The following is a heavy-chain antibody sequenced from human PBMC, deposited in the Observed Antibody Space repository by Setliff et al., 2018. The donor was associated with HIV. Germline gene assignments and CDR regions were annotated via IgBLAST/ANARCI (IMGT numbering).Heavy chain of an antibody. CDR1: GGSISSSSYY. CDR3: ARAAYSGTYLWEPATDL. J-gene: IGHJ2*01. V-gene: IGHV4-39*07. Sequence: PSETLSLTCTVSGGSISSSSYYWGWIRQPPGKGLEWIGHIYTSGKTHYSPSLKSRVTISADTSKNQLSLNLSSVTAAGTAVYYCARAAYSGTYLWEPATDLWGRGTLVTVSS. CDR2: IYTSGKT. D-gene: IGHD1-26*01.